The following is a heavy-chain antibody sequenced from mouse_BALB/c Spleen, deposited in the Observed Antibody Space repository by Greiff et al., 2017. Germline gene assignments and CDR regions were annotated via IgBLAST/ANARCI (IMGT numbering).Heavy chain of an antibody. CDR2: IRLKSNNYAT. CDR3: TRGVLRMNYAMDY. V-gene: IGHV6-6*02. Sequence: EVMLVESGGGLVQPGGSMKLSCVASGFTFSNYWMNWVRQSPEKGLEWVAEIRLKSNNYATHYAESVKGRFTISRDDSKSSVYLQMNNLRAEDTGIDYCTRGVLRMNYAMDYWGQGTAVTVSS. J-gene: IGHJ4*01. CDR1: GFTFSNYW. D-gene: IGHD1-1*01.